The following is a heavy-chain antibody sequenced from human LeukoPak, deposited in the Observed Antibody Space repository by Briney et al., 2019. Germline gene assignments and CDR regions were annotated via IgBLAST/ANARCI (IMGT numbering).Heavy chain of an antibody. CDR2: IYPADSDI. V-gene: IGHV5-51*01. CDR1: GYSFTSYW. J-gene: IGHJ3*02. Sequence: GESLKISCKGSGYSFTSYWIGWVRQMPGKGLEWMGVIYPADSDIRYSPSFQGQVTISADKSISTAYLQWSSLKASDTAMYYCARPRRSYSNAFDIWGQGTMVTVSS. CDR3: ARPRRSYSNAFDI. D-gene: IGHD3-10*01.